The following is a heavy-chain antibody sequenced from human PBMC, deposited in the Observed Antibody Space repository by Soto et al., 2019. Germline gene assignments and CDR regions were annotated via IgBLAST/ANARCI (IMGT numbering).Heavy chain of an antibody. CDR2: IYYDGTT. V-gene: IGHV4-39*01. CDR1: SGSISSTSYY. D-gene: IGHD3-22*01. Sequence: SETLSLTCTVSSGSISSTSYYWAWIRQPPGKGLEWIGAIYYDGTTYYTESLKSRVSISVDTSKNQFSLKLNSVTAADTAVYFCARQGRNTKIVLAKNYDADFWGQGNAVTGSS. J-gene: IGHJ6*02. CDR3: ARQGRNTKIVLAKNYDADF.